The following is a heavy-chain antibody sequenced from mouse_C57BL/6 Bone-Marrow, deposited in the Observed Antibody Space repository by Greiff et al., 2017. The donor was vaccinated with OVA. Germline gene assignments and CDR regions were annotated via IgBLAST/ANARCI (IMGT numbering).Heavy chain of an antibody. CDR2: IYPGSGST. D-gene: IGHD1-1*01. CDR1: GYTFTSYW. Sequence: QVQLQQPGAELVKPGASVKMSCKASGYTFTSYWITWVKQRPGQGLEWIGDIYPGSGSTNYNEKFKSKATLTVDTSSSTAYMQLSSLTSEDSAVYYCARAEYYGRGPYYAMDDWGQGTSVTVSS. J-gene: IGHJ4*01. CDR3: ARAEYYGRGPYYAMDD. V-gene: IGHV1-55*01.